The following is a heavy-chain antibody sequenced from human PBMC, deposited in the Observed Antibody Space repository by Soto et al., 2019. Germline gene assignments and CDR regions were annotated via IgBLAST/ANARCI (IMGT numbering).Heavy chain of an antibody. CDR2: ISYDGSNK. Sequence: GGSLRLSCAASGFTFSSYAMHWVRQAPGKGLEWVAVISYDGSNKYYADSVKGRFTISRDNSKNTLYLQMNSLRAEDTAVYYCARQEQWSTHYYFDYWGQGTLVSVSA. V-gene: IGHV3-30-3*01. CDR3: ARQEQWSTHYYFDY. CDR1: GFTFSSYA. D-gene: IGHD5-18*01. J-gene: IGHJ4*02.